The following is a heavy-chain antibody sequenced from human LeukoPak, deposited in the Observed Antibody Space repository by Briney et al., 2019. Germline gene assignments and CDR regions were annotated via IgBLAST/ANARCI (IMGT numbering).Heavy chain of an antibody. V-gene: IGHV4-34*01. CDR1: GGSFSGYY. CDR3: ARDWPFGYYDSSGYYSPFDY. D-gene: IGHD3-22*01. J-gene: IGHJ4*02. Sequence: PSETLSLTCAVYGGSFSGYYWSWIRQPPGKGLEWIGEINHSGSTNYNPSLKSRVTISVDTSKNQFSLKLSSVTAADTAVYYCARDWPFGYYDSSGYYSPFDYWGQGTLVTVSS. CDR2: INHSGST.